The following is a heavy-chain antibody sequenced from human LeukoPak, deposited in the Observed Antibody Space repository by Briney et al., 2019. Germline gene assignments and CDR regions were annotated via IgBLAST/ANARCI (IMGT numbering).Heavy chain of an antibody. J-gene: IGHJ3*02. V-gene: IGHV3-11*04. CDR1: GFTFSDYY. CDR3: ARVDGNAFDI. Sequence: PGGSLRLSCAASGFTFSDYYMSWIRQAPGKGLECVSYISSSGNTTYHADSVRGRFTISRDNAENSLYLQMSSLRAEDTAVYYCARVDGNAFDIWGQGTMVTVSS. CDR2: ISSSGNTT.